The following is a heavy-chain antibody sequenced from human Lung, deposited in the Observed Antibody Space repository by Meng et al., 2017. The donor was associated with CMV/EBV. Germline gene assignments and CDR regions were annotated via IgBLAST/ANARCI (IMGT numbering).Heavy chain of an antibody. CDR1: GFTLRIYW. CDR2: IDNDDGRST. CDR3: ARGLQESLGWEMGY. J-gene: IGHJ4*01. Sequence: VLGVESGEGLFSLGGSLRLSCAVSGFTLRIYWLHWVRQAPGKGLEWVSRIDNDDGRSTSYADSVKGRFTISRDSAKNTLYLQMNSLRVEDTAVYYCARGLQESLGWEMGYWGLGTLVTASS. V-gene: IGHV3-74*01. D-gene: IGHD1-26*01.